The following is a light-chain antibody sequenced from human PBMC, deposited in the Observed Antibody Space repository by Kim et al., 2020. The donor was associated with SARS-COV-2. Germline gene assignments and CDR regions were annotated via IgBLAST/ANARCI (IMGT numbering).Light chain of an antibody. CDR3: SSYTSSLYV. J-gene: IGLJ1*01. CDR2: DVS. V-gene: IGLV2-14*03. Sequence: PGQSITIACTGTSRDVGGYNYVSWYQQHPGKAPKLMIYDVSNRPSGVSNRFSGSKSGNTASLTISGLQAEDEADYYCSSYTSSLYVFGTGTKVTVL. CDR1: SRDVGGYNY.